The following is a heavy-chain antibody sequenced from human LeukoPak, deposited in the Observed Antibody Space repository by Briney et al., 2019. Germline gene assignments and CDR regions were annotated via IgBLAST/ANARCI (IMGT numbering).Heavy chain of an antibody. CDR1: GGSFSGYY. J-gene: IGHJ3*02. CDR3: ASFGGLTIDAFDI. CDR2: INHSGST. Sequence: PSETLSLTCAVYGGSFSGYYWSWIRQPPGKGLEWIGEINHSGSTNYNPSLKSRVTISVDTSKNQFSLKLSSVTAADTAVYYCASFGGLTIDAFDIWGQGAMVTVSS. D-gene: IGHD2-15*01. V-gene: IGHV4-34*01.